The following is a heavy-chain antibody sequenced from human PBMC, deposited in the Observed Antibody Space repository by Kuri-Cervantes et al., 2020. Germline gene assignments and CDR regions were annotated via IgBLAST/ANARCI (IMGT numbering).Heavy chain of an antibody. Sequence: GGSLRLSCAASGFTFSSYSMNRVRQAPGKGLEWVSYISSSSSTIYYADSVKGRFTISRDNAKNSLYLQMNSLRVEDTAVYYCAKGMRRGVFDHWGQGTLVTVSS. D-gene: IGHD3-10*01. J-gene: IGHJ4*01. CDR2: ISSSSSTI. CDR1: GFTFSSYS. V-gene: IGHV3-48*04. CDR3: AKGMRRGVFDH.